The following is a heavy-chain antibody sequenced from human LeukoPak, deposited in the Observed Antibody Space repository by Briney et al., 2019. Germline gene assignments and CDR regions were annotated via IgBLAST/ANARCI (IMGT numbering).Heavy chain of an antibody. CDR2: ISPNSGGT. CDR3: ARSRGSSGYYGDYIFGY. J-gene: IGHJ4*02. D-gene: IGHD3-22*01. V-gene: IGHV1-2*02. CDR1: GYTFTSYG. Sequence: PGASVTVSCKASGYTFTSYGISWVRQAPGQGLEWMGWISPNSGGTNYAQKFQGRVTMTRDTSISTAYMELSRLRSDDTAVYYCARSRGSSGYYGDYIFGYWGQGTLVTVSS.